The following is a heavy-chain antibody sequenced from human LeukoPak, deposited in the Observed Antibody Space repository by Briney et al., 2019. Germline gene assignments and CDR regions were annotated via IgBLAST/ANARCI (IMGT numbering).Heavy chain of an antibody. CDR3: ARDGFRRDDYNSGLDY. V-gene: IGHV1-69*13. CDR1: GYTFTSYD. Sequence: SVKVSCKASGYTFTSYDISWVRQAPGQGLEWMGGIIPIFGTANYAQKFQGRVTITADESTSTAYMDLRSLRSDDTAIYYCARDGFRRDDYNSGLDYWGQGTLVTVSS. D-gene: IGHD5-24*01. J-gene: IGHJ4*02. CDR2: IIPIFGTA.